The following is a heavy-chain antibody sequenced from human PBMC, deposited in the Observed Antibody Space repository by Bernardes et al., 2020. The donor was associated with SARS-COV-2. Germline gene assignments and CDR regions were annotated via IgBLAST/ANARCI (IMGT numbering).Heavy chain of an antibody. J-gene: IGHJ5*02. CDR3: ATVVGYSYGGGWFDP. Sequence: ASVKVSCKASGYTFSSYGISWVRQAPGQGLEWMGWISGYNGDTNYDQKFQDRLTMPTDTSTTTAYMELRSLTSDDTAVYYCATVVGYSYGGGWFDPWGQGTLVTVSS. D-gene: IGHD5-18*01. V-gene: IGHV1-18*01. CDR2: ISGYNGDT. CDR1: GYTFSSYG.